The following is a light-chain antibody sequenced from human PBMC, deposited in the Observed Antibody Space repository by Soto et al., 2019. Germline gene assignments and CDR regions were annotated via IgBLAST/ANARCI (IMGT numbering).Light chain of an antibody. V-gene: IGLV2-23*01. J-gene: IGLJ1*01. CDR1: NNDIGNYDL. Sequence: QSALTQPASVSGSPGQSITISCSGTNNDIGNYDLVSWYQYHPDKAPKLIIYACSKRPSGVSTRFSGSKSGNTASLTISGLQAEDEADYYCCSYAGTSAPYVFGSGTKVTVL. CDR2: ACS. CDR3: CSYAGTSAPYV.